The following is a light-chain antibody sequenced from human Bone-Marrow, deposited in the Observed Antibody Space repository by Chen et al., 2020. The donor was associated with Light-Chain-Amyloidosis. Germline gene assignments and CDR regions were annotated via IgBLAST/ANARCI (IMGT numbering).Light chain of an antibody. CDR2: GVS. CDR3: QQYNDWPWT. V-gene: IGKV3-15*01. J-gene: IGKJ1*01. CDR1: ERLSGN. Sequence: EIVLAQSPATLSVSPGEGATLSCRASERLSGNLAWYQQKPGQAPRLLIYGVSTRATGIPARVSGSGSGTEFTLTISSLQSEDFAVYFCQQYNDWPWTFGLGTKVDIK.